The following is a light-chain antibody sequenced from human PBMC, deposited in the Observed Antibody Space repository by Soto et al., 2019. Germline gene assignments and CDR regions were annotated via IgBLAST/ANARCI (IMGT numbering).Light chain of an antibody. CDR2: EVS. J-gene: IGLJ7*01. V-gene: IGLV2-23*02. CDR1: SRDVGSHNR. CDR3: CSYGGSRAV. Sequence: QSALTQPASVSGSPGQSITISCTGTSRDVGSHNRVSWYQQHPGQAPKLMMYEVSKRPLGVSTRFSASKSGNTASLTISGLQAEDEADYYCCSYGGSRAVFGGGTQLTVL.